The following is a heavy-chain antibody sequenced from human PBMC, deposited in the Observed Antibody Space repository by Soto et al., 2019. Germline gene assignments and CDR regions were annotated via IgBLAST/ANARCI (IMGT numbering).Heavy chain of an antibody. J-gene: IGHJ6*02. D-gene: IGHD1-26*01. CDR1: GGSFSPNY. CDR3: ARGGSYTYYYYYGMDV. V-gene: IGHV4-59*12. Sequence: SETLSLTCTVSGGSFSPNYWAWIRQPPGKGLEWIGYIYYGGTTNYNPSLKSRVTITVDTSKNQFSLKLSSVTAADTAVYYCARGGSYTYYYYYGMDVWGQGTTVTVSS. CDR2: IYYGGTT.